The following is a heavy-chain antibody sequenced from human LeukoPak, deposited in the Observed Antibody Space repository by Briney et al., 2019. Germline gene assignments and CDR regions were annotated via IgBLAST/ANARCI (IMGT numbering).Heavy chain of an antibody. V-gene: IGHV1-18*01. J-gene: IGHJ6*02. Sequence: ASVKVSCKASGYTFTRYGMNWVRQAPGQGLEWLGWISGYNGNTYFAQNFQGRVTMTADSSTTTASRELRSLRSDDTAVYVCARWYYYDDDGQFIDYGMDLWGQGTTVTVSS. CDR2: ISGYNGNT. CDR3: ARWYYYDDDGQFIDYGMDL. D-gene: IGHD3-22*01. CDR1: GYTFTRYG.